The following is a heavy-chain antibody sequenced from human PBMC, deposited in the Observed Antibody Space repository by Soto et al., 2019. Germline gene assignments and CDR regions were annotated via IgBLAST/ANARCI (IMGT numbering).Heavy chain of an antibody. CDR3: TRDARLTMIVVVTPPDYYYYGMDV. CDR1: GFTFGDYA. V-gene: IGHV3-49*03. Sequence: PGGSLRLSCTASGFTFGDYAMSWFRQAPGKGLEWVGFIRSKAYGGTTEYAASVKGRFTISRDDSKSIAYLQMNSLKTEDTAVYYCTRDARLTMIVVVTPPDYYYYGMDVWGQGTTVTVSS. J-gene: IGHJ6*02. D-gene: IGHD3-22*01. CDR2: IRSKAYGGTT.